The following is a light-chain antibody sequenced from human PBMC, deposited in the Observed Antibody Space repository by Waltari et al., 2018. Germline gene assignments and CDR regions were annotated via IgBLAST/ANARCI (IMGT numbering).Light chain of an antibody. CDR1: QGISSA. V-gene: IGKV1D-13*01. CDR3: QQFNNYPFT. Sequence: AIQLTQSPSSLSASVGDRVTMTCRASQGISSALAWYQQKPGKAPKLLIYDASSLESGVPSRFSGSGSGTDFTLTISSLQPEDFATYFCQQFNNYPFTFGQGTRLEIK. J-gene: IGKJ5*01. CDR2: DAS.